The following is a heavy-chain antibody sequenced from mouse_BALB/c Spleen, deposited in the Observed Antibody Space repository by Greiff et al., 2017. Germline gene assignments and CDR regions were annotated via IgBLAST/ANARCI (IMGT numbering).Heavy chain of an antibody. Sequence: EVQLQQSGTVLARPGASVKMSFKASGYTFTSYWMHWVKQRPGQGLEWIGAIYPGNSDTSYNQKFKGKAKLTAVTSTSTAYMELSSLTNEDSAVYYCTRRTSYDYDAGVYAMDYWGQGTSVTVSS. D-gene: IGHD2-4*01. CDR1: GYTFTSYW. J-gene: IGHJ4*01. V-gene: IGHV1-5*01. CDR3: TRRTSYDYDAGVYAMDY. CDR2: IYPGNSDT.